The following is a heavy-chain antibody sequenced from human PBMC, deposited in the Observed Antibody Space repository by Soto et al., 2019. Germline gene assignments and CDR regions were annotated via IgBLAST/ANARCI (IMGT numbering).Heavy chain of an antibody. CDR1: GFIFSNFA. CDR2: ISGSGASS. Sequence: GGSLRLSCAASGFIFSNFAMSWVRQAPWKGLEWVSGISGSGASSYYADSVKGRFTISRDNSKNTLYLQMSSLRVEDTALYYCAKGPPRSRNNWFEPWGQGVLVTVSS. D-gene: IGHD6-13*01. J-gene: IGHJ5*02. CDR3: AKGPPRSRNNWFEP. V-gene: IGHV3-23*01.